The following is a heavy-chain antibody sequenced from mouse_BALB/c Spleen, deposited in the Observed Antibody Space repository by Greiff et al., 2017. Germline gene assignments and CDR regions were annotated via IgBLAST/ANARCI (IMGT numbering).Heavy chain of an antibody. CDR2: ISSGGST. D-gene: IGHD4-1*01. J-gene: IGHJ4*01. V-gene: IGHV5-6-5*01. Sequence: EVQVVESGAGLVKPGGSVKLSCAASGFTFSSYAMSWVRQTPEKRLEWVASISSGGSTYYPDSVKRRFAISSDNARYILYLQMSSLRSEDTAVYYCAGCNCDYYCAMDYWGQGTSVTVSS. CDR1: GFTFSSYA. CDR3: AGCNCDYYCAMDY.